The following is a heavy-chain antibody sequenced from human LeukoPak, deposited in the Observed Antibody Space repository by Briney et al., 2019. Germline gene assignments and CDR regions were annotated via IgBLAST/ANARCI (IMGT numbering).Heavy chain of an antibody. J-gene: IGHJ5*02. CDR3: TRDRGTYNWFDP. V-gene: IGHV3-73*01. Sequence: PGGSLRLSCAASGFTFSGSAVHWVRQSSGKGLEWIGHIDKKDNLYATAYAESVKGRFTLSRDNSKDTAFLHMDSLKTEDTALYYCTRDRGTYNWFDPWGQGTLVTVSS. CDR2: IDKKDNLYAT. D-gene: IGHD2-15*01. CDR1: GFTFSGSA.